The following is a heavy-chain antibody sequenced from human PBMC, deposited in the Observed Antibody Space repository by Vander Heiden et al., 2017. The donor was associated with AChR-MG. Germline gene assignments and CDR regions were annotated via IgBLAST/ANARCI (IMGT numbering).Heavy chain of an antibody. CDR2: IWYDGSNK. J-gene: IGHJ4*02. CDR1: GFTFSSYG. CDR3: ARDRGYYDSSRKDY. D-gene: IGHD3-22*01. Sequence: QVQLVESGGGVVQPGRSLRLSCVASGFTFSSYGMHWVRQAPGKGLEWVAVIWYDGSNKYYADSVKGRFTISRDNSKNTLYLQMNSLRAEDTAVYYCARDRGYYDSSRKDYWGQGTLVTVSS. V-gene: IGHV3-33*01.